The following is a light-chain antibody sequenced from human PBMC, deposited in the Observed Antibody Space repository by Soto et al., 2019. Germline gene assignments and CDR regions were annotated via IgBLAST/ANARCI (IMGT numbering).Light chain of an antibody. J-gene: IGKJ4*01. CDR1: QSVGTY. Sequence: IVLTQSPGTLSLSPGERATLSCRASQSVGTYLAWYQQKPGQAPRLLIYGASSRATVIPDRFSGSGSGTDVTLTISRMEPEDSAVYYCQQYVSIPLTFGGGTKVDIK. V-gene: IGKV3-20*01. CDR2: GAS. CDR3: QQYVSIPLT.